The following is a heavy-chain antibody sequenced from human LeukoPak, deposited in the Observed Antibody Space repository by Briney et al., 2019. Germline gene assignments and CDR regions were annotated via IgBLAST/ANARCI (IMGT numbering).Heavy chain of an antibody. CDR1: GFSFTDHF. CDR3: AKDPTVETIYCSSTSCHPGDTH. Sequence: GGSLRLSCAASGFSFTDHFVDWVRQAPGKGLEWVSAISGSGGSTYYADSVKGRFTISRDNSKNTLYLQMNSLRAEDTAVYYCAKDPTVETIYCSSTSCHPGDTHWGQGTLVTVSS. D-gene: IGHD2-2*01. J-gene: IGHJ4*02. V-gene: IGHV3-23*01. CDR2: ISGSGGST.